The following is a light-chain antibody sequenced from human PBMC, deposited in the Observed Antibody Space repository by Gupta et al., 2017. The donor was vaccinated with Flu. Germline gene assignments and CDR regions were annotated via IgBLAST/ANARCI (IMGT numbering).Light chain of an antibody. CDR2: RNS. CDR1: SSNIGSNY. V-gene: IGLV1-47*01. J-gene: IGLJ2*01. CDR3: AAWDDNLSGYEV. Sequence: QSMLTQPASASGAPGQTVNISCSGRSSNIGSNYVYWYQQLPGMAPKLLLFRNSQRASTVPDRFSGSKSGTSASLAISGLRYEDEGRYFCAAWDDNLSGYEVFGGGTQLTVL.